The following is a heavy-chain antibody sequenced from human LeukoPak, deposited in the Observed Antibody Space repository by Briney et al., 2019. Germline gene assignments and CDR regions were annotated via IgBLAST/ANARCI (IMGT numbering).Heavy chain of an antibody. CDR1: GGSISSSSYY. V-gene: IGHV4-39*07. D-gene: IGHD5-18*01. CDR3: ARAQRGYTYGYNYYYYMDV. Sequence: PSETLSLTCTVSGGSISSSSYYWGWVRQSPGKGLEWIGSISDSGNTYYNPSLKSRVTISVDTSKNQSSLKLSSVTAADTAVYYCARAQRGYTYGYNYYYYMDVWGKGTTVTVSS. J-gene: IGHJ6*03. CDR2: ISDSGNT.